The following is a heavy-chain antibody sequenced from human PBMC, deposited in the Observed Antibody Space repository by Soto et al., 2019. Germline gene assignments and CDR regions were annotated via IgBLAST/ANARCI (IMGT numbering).Heavy chain of an antibody. V-gene: IGHV1-3*01. CDR1: GYTFTSYA. CDR3: ARLGCTNRPLCGMDV. CDR2: INAGNGNT. D-gene: IGHD2-8*01. Sequence: GASVKVSCKASGYTFTSYAMHWVRQAPGQRLEWMGWINAGNGNTKYSQKFQGRVTITRDTSASTAYMELSSLRSEDTAEYYCARLGCTNRPLCGMDVWGQGTTVTVSS. J-gene: IGHJ6*02.